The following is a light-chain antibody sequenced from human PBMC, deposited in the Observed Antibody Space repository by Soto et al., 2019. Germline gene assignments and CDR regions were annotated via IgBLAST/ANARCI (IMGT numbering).Light chain of an antibody. V-gene: IGKV3-20*01. CDR1: QSVSSSY. J-gene: IGKJ3*01. CDR2: GAY. CDR3: QQYGSSPLFT. Sequence: EIVLTQSPGTLSLSPGERATLSCRASQSVSSSYLAWYQQKPGQAPRLLIYGAYSRATGIPDRFSGSGSGTDFTLTISRLEPEDFAVYSCQQYGSSPLFTFGPGTTVDIK.